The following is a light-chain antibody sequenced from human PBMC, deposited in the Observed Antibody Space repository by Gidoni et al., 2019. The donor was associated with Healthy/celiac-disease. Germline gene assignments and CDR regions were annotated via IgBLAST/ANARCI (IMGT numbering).Light chain of an antibody. Sequence: EIELTQSPATLSFSSGERATLSCRASQSVISYFAWYQQKNGQAPRLLIYDASNRATGIPARFSGSGSATAFSLTISSLEPADFAVSYCQQRSNWPPLTFGGGTKVEIK. CDR3: QQRSNWPPLT. J-gene: IGKJ4*01. CDR2: DAS. V-gene: IGKV3-11*01. CDR1: QSVISY.